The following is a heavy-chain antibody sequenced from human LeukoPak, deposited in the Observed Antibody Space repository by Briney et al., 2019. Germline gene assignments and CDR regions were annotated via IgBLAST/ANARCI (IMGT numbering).Heavy chain of an antibody. V-gene: IGHV1-2*02. CDR3: ARLGTGVPGNAHFLDDY. CDR1: GYTFTGYY. D-gene: IGHD1-20*01. Sequence: RASVKVSCKASGYTFTGYYMHWVRQAPGQGLEWMGWINPNIGDTNYAPKFQGRVTMTRDTSIATAYMELSRLRSDDTAVYYCARLGTGVPGNAHFLDDYWGQGTLVTVSS. CDR2: INPNIGDT. J-gene: IGHJ4*02.